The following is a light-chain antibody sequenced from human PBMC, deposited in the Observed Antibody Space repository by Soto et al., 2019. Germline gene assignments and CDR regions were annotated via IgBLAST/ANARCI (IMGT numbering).Light chain of an antibody. CDR2: DAS. CDR1: QSVSSY. V-gene: IGKV3-11*01. CDR3: QKYNSVPVT. J-gene: IGKJ1*01. Sequence: EIVLTQSPATLSLSPGERATLSCRASQSVSSYLAWYQQKPGQAPRLLIYDASNRATGIPARFSGSGSGTDFTLTISSLQPEDVATYYCQKYNSVPVTFGQGTKV.